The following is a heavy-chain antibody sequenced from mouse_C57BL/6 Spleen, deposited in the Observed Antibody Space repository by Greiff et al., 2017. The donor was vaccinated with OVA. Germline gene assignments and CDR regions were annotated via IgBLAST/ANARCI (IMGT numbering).Heavy chain of an antibody. CDR1: GFTFSSYA. J-gene: IGHJ2*01. Sequence: EVHLVESGEGLVKPGGSLKLSCAASGFTFSSYAMSWVRQTPEKRLEWVAYISSGGDYIYYADTVKGRFTISRDNARNTLYLQMSSLKSEDTAMYYCTRGGNYGSSYGYFDYWGQGTTLTVSS. D-gene: IGHD1-1*01. CDR3: TRGGNYGSSYGYFDY. V-gene: IGHV5-9-1*02. CDR2: ISSGGDYI.